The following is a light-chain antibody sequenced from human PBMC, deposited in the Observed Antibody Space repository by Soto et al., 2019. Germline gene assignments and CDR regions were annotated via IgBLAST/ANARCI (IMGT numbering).Light chain of an antibody. CDR2: TND. J-gene: IGLJ7*01. CDR1: GSNIGINP. CDR3: AAWDDSLDAAV. Sequence: QSVVSQPPSASGTPGRRVTMSCSGSGSNIGINPVTWYQQLPGTAPKLLIYTNDQRPSGVPDRFSGSKSGTSASLAISGLQSEDEADYYCAAWDDSLDAAVFGGGTQLTVL. V-gene: IGLV1-44*01.